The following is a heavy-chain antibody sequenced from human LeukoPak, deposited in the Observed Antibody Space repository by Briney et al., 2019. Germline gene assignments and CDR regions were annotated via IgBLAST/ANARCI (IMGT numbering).Heavy chain of an antibody. CDR1: GFTFSNAW. D-gene: IGHD6-19*01. Sequence: GGSLRLSCAASGFTFSNAWMSWVRQAPGKGLEWVGRIKSKTDGGTTDYAAPVKGRFTISRDDSKNTLYLQMNSLKTEDTAVYYCTTDTGDSIGWSDFDYWGQGTLVTVSS. CDR3: TTDTGDSIGWSDFDY. CDR2: IKSKTDGGTT. V-gene: IGHV3-15*01. J-gene: IGHJ4*02.